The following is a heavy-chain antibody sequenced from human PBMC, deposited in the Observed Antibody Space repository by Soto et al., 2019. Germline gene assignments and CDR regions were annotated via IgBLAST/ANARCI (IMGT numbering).Heavy chain of an antibody. V-gene: IGHV1-69*13. D-gene: IGHD6-13*01. CDR1: GGTFSSYA. CDR3: ARAGDSSSWSRPTDYNWFDP. CDR2: IIPIFGTA. Sequence: ASVKVSCKASGGTFSSYAISWVRQAPGQGLEWMGGIIPIFGTANYAQKFQGRVTITADESTSTAYMELSSLRSEDTAVYYCARAGDSSSWSRPTDYNWFDPWGQGTLVTVSS. J-gene: IGHJ5*02.